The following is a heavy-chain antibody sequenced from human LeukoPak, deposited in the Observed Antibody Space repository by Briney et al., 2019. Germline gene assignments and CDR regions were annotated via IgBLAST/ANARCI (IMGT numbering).Heavy chain of an antibody. D-gene: IGHD6-13*01. V-gene: IGHV4-59*01. CDR3: ARVYYSSSYDYWYFDL. CDR1: GGSISSYY. CDR2: IYYSGST. J-gene: IGHJ2*01. Sequence: PSEALSLTCTVSGGSISSYYWSWIRQPPGKGLEWIGYIYYSGSTNYNPSLKSRVTISVDTSKNQFSLKLSSVTAADTAVYYCARVYYSSSYDYWYFDLWGRGTLVTVSS.